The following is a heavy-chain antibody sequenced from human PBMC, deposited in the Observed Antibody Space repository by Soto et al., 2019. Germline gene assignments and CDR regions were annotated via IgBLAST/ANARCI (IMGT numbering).Heavy chain of an antibody. Sequence: SETLSLTCTVSGASINDYYWSWIRQPTGKGLEWIGFVYYSGSTTYNPSLKSRVTISVDTSKNQFSLKLNSVTAADTAVYYCASYPGVAYWGQGTLVTVSS. D-gene: IGHD3-10*01. CDR3: ASYPGVAY. CDR2: VYYSGST. CDR1: GASINDYY. J-gene: IGHJ4*02. V-gene: IGHV4-59*01.